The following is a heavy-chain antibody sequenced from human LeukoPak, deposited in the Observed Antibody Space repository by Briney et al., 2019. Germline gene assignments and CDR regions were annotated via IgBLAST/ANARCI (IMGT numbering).Heavy chain of an antibody. Sequence: RASVKVSCKASGYTFTSYYMHWVRQAPGRGLEWMGWINPNSCGTHYAQKFQGRVTITRATSISTAYKELSRLRSDDTAVYYCARDRGAAAVTRLGIWGQGTLVTVSS. CDR1: GYTFTSYY. V-gene: IGHV1-2*02. CDR2: INPNSCGT. J-gene: IGHJ4*02. CDR3: ARDRGAAAVTRLGI. D-gene: IGHD6-13*01.